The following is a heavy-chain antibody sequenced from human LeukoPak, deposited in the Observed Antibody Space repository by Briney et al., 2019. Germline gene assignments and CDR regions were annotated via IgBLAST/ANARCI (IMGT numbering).Heavy chain of an antibody. CDR1: GGSFSGYY. Sequence: SETLSLTCAVYGGSFSGYYWSWIRQPAGKGLEWIGRIYTSRSTNYNPSLKSRVTMSVDTSKNQFSLKLSSVTAADTAVYYCARDSKGAWGTFDYWGQGTLVTVSS. V-gene: IGHV4-4*07. CDR3: ARDSKGAWGTFDY. J-gene: IGHJ4*02. CDR2: IYTSRST. D-gene: IGHD1-1*01.